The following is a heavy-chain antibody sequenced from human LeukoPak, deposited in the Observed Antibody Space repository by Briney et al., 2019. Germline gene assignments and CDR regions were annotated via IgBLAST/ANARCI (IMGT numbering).Heavy chain of an antibody. Sequence: SETLSLTCAVYGGSFSGYYWSWIRQPPGKGLEWIGEINHSGSTNYNPSLKSRVTISVDTSKNQFSLKLSSVTAADTAVYYCARLVRGVIITRTRNYYYYYMDVWGKGTTVTISS. CDR2: INHSGST. J-gene: IGHJ6*03. CDR1: GGSFSGYY. V-gene: IGHV4-34*01. D-gene: IGHD3-10*01. CDR3: ARLVRGVIITRTRNYYYYYMDV.